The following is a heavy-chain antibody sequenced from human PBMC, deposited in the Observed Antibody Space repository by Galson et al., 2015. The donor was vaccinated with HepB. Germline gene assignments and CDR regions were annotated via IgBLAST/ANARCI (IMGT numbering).Heavy chain of an antibody. J-gene: IGHJ4*02. V-gene: IGHV3-7*01. Sequence: SLRLSCAASGFTFSSYWMSWVRQAPGKGLEWVANIKQDGSEKYYVDSVKGRFTISRDNAKNSLYLQMNSLRAEDTAVYYCARFGGATFGRHYFDFWGQGTLVTVSS. CDR1: GFTFSSYW. D-gene: IGHD2-15*01. CDR2: IKQDGSEK. CDR3: ARFGGATFGRHYFDF.